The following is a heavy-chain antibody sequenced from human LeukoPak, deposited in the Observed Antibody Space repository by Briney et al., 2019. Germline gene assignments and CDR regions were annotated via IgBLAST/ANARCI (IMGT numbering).Heavy chain of an antibody. V-gene: IGHV3-30*18. Sequence: PGGSLRLSCAASGFTFSSYGMHWVRQAPGKGLEWVAVISYDGSNEYYADSVKGRFTISRDISKNTLYLQMNSMRAEGTAVYYCAKDRGYCSGDSCYSFDYWGQGTLVTVSS. D-gene: IGHD2-15*01. CDR1: GFTFSSYG. CDR3: AKDRGYCSGDSCYSFDY. CDR2: ISYDGSNE. J-gene: IGHJ4*02.